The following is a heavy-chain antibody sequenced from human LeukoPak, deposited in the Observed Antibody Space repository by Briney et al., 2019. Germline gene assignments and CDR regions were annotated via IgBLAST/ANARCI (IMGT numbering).Heavy chain of an antibody. CDR2: IHYDGRT. V-gene: IGHV4-34*01. CDR1: GGSFSGYY. J-gene: IGHJ2*01. CDR3: ARGILGYYYFDL. Sequence: SETLSLTCAISGGSFSGYYWTWIRQPPGKGLEWIGEIHYDGRTSYTASLRSRVTISGDTSENQFSLRMISVTAADTAVYYCARGILGYYYFDLWGRGTLVTVSS. D-gene: IGHD3-16*01.